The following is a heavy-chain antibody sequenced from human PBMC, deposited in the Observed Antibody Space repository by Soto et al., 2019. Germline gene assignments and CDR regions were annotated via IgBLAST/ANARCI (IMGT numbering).Heavy chain of an antibody. V-gene: IGHV3-48*01. CDR1: GFTFSSYS. Sequence: EVQLVESGGGLVQPGGSLRLSCAASGFTFSSYSMNWVRQASGKGLEWVSYISSSSSTIYYADSVKGRFTISRDNAKNSLYLQTNSLRAEDTAVYYCARDFRGDIVVVVAGDDAFDIWGQGTMVTVSS. CDR3: ARDFRGDIVVVVAGDDAFDI. CDR2: ISSSSSTI. J-gene: IGHJ3*02. D-gene: IGHD2-15*01.